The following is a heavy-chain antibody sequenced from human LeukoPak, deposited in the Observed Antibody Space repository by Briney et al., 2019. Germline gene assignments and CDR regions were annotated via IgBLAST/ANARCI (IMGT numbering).Heavy chain of an antibody. V-gene: IGHV3-48*01. CDR1: GFTFSDYT. J-gene: IGHJ5*02. CDR3: ARGPPLFDP. CDR2: ISTGGDTV. Sequence: GGSLRLSCAASGFTFSDYTMTWVRQPPGKGLEWISYISTGGDTVYYADSVKGRFTISSDNAKKSLYLQMDSLRAEDTAVYYCARGPPLFDPWGQGTLVTVSS.